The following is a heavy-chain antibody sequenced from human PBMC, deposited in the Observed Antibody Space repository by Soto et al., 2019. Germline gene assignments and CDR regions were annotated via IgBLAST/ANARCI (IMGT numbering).Heavy chain of an antibody. V-gene: IGHV4-34*01. Sequence: SETLSLTCAVYGGSFSGYYWSWIRQLPGKGLEWIGEINHSGSTNYNPSLKSRVTISVETSKNKFSLKLSSVTAADTAVYYCARKSLYYDILMSWDYFDYWGQGTLVTVSS. CDR2: INHSGST. J-gene: IGHJ4*02. CDR3: ARKSLYYDILMSWDYFDY. CDR1: GGSFSGYY. D-gene: IGHD3-9*01.